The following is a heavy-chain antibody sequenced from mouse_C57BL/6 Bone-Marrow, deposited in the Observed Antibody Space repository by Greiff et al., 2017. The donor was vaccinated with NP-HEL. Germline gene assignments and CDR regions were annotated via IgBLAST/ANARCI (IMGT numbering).Heavy chain of an antibody. D-gene: IGHD3-2*02. CDR2: IYPGSGST. CDR1: GYTFTSYW. Sequence: VQLQQPGAELVKPGASVTMSCKASGYTFTSYWITWVKQRPGQGLEWIGDIYPGSGSTNYNEKFKSKATLTVDTSSSKAYMQVSSLTSEDSAVYYCAREGAAQATGDYWGQGTTLTVSS. CDR3: AREGAAQATGDY. J-gene: IGHJ2*01. V-gene: IGHV1-55*01.